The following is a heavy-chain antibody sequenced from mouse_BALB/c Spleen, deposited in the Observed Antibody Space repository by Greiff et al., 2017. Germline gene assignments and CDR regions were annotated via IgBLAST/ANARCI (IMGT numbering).Heavy chain of an antibody. J-gene: IGHJ1*01. CDR2: IWAGGST. D-gene: IGHD4-1*01. CDR3: ATGWYFDV. V-gene: IGHV2-9*02. CDR1: GFSLTSYG. Sequence: VHLVESGPGLVAPSQSLSITCTVSGFSLTSYGVHWVRQPPGKGLEWLGVIWAGGSTNYNSARMSRLSISKDNSKSQVCLKMNSLQTDDTAMYYCATGWYFDVWGAGTTVTVSS.